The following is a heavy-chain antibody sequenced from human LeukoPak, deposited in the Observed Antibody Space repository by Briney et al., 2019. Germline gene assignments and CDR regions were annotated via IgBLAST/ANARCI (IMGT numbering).Heavy chain of an antibody. CDR1: GFTFNSYW. J-gene: IGHJ4*02. D-gene: IGHD6-19*01. CDR2: IKQDGSDK. CDR3: ARYNSAWKTDDY. V-gene: IGHV3-7*03. Sequence: GGSLRLFCAASGFTFNSYWMTWGRQAPGKGVGGVGDIKQDGSDKYNAGSVKGRFTISRDNAKNSLYLQMNSLRAEDTAVYFCARYNSAWKTDDYWGQGTLVTVSS.